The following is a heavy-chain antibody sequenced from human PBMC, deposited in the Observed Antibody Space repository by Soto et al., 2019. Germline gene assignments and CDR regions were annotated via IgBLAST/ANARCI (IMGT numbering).Heavy chain of an antibody. J-gene: IGHJ4*02. CDR1: GNRVLWNTVA. V-gene: IGHV6-1*01. CDR3: ARAGEYGRRWYFAY. Sequence: LSLTCGTSGNRVLWNTVAGNSIRKSPSRGLEWLGRTYYMSKWYNDYAVSVKSRITINPDTSKNQFSLQLNSVTPEDTALYFCARAGEYGRRWYFAYLGKGTLVTVSS. CDR2: TYYMSKWYN. D-gene: IGHD6-6*01.